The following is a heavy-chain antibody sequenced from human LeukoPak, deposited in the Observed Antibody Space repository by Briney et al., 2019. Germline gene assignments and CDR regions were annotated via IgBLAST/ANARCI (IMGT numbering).Heavy chain of an antibody. CDR3: AKDRPNFYESTGSYYKMKGDF. V-gene: IGHV3-23*01. Sequence: GGSLRLSCEASGFTFNTHAMSWVRQGPGKGLEWVASITNSGRTPYYVDSVKGRFTISRDNSKNTLYLQMNNLRGEDTAVYYCAKDRPNFYESTGSYYKMKGDFWGQGSLVTFSS. J-gene: IGHJ1*01. CDR1: GFTFNTHA. CDR2: ITNSGRTP. D-gene: IGHD3-10*01.